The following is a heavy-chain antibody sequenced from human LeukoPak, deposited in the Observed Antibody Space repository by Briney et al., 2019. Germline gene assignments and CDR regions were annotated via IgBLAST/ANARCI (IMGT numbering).Heavy chain of an antibody. CDR2: IYHSGST. D-gene: IGHD6-13*01. Sequence: SETLSLTCAVSGGSISSSNWWSWVRQPPGKGLEWIGEIYHSGSTNYNPSLKSRVTISVDKSKNQFSLKLSSVTAADTAVYYCARDFPGIAAVGLNWGQGTLVTVSS. CDR3: ARDFPGIAAVGLN. CDR1: GGSISSSNW. J-gene: IGHJ4*02. V-gene: IGHV4-4*02.